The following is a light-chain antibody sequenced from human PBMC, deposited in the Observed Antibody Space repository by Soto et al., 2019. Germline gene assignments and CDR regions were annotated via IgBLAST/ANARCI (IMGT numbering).Light chain of an antibody. Sequence: EIVMTQSPGTLSLSPGERATLSCRASQTINNNFLGWYQQKPGQPPRLLIFAASRRATGIPDRFSGSGAGTDFTLTISRVENGDFAVYYCQQYGSSITFGGGTKVEIK. CDR2: AAS. V-gene: IGKV3-20*01. CDR3: QQYGSSIT. J-gene: IGKJ4*01. CDR1: QTINNNF.